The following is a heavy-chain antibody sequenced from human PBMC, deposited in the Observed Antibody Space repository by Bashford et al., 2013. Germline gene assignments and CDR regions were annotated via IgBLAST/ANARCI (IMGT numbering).Heavy chain of an antibody. Sequence: SGPTLVKPTQTLTLTCTFSGFSLSTSGVGVGWIRQPPGKALEWLALIYWDDDKRYSPSLKSRLTITKDTSKNQVVLTMTNMDPVDTATYYCAHGRSTRRFLEWFPYYYGMDVWGQGTTVTVSS. CDR3: AHGRSTRRFLEWFPYYYGMDV. V-gene: IGHV2-5*02. CDR1: GFSLSTSGVG. D-gene: IGHD3-3*01. J-gene: IGHJ6*02. CDR2: IYWDDDK.